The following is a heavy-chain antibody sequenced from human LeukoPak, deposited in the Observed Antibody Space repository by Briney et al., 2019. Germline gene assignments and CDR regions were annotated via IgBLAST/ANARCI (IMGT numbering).Heavy chain of an antibody. CDR1: GFXFSDYS. J-gene: IGHJ4*02. Sequence: GGSLRLSCAASGFXFSDYSMNWVRQAPGKGLEWVSYIRSSSSTIYYADSVKGRFTISRDSAKNSLYLQMNSLRDDDTAVYYCARSILFDYWGQGTLVTVSS. CDR3: ARSILFDY. CDR2: IRSSSSTI. V-gene: IGHV3-48*02.